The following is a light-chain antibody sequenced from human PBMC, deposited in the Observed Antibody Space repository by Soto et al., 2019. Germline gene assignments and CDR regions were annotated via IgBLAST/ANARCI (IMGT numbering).Light chain of an antibody. Sequence: EIVMTQSPATLSVSPGERATLSCRASQSVSSNLAWYQQKPGQAPRHLIYGASTRATGIPARFSGSESETDFTLTISRLEPEDFAVYYCQQYDSSLITFGQGTRLEIK. CDR2: GAS. J-gene: IGKJ5*01. CDR3: QQYDSSLIT. CDR1: QSVSSN. V-gene: IGKV3-15*01.